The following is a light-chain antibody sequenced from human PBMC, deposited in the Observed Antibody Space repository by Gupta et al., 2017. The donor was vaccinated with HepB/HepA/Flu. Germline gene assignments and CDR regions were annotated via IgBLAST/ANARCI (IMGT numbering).Light chain of an antibody. CDR3: SSYTSSSTSFYV. J-gene: IGLJ1*01. Sequence: QSALPQPPSVSGSPGPPVTISCTGTSSDVGSYNRVSWYQQPPGTAPKLMIYEVSNRPSRVPDRFSGSKSGNTASLTISGLQAEDEADYYCSSYTSSSTSFYVCGTGTKVTVL. CDR1: SSDVGSYNR. CDR2: EVS. V-gene: IGLV2-18*02.